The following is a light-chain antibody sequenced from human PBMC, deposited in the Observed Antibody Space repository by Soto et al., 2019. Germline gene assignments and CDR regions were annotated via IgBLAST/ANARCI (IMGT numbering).Light chain of an antibody. V-gene: IGKV1D-16*01. CDR2: GAS. J-gene: IGKJ1*01. CDR1: QGISSW. Sequence: DIQMTQPPSSLSASVGDRVTITCRASQGISSWLAWYQQEPEKAPKSXXYGASSLQSGVPLRFSGSGAGTDFTQTISSLQSAETGTYNCKESYDTLPRTCSQGTKVDIK. CDR3: KESYDTLPRT.